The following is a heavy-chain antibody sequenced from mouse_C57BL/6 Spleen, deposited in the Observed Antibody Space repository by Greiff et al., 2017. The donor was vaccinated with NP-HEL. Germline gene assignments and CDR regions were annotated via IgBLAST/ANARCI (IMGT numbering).Heavy chain of an antibody. CDR2: INPNYGTT. D-gene: IGHD1-1*01. Sequence: EVQLQQSGPELVKPGASVKISCKASGYSFTDYNMNWVQQSNGKSLEWIGVINPNYGTTSYNQKFKGKATLTVDQSSSTAYMQLNSLTSEDSAVYYCASPGYYGSTSWFAYWGQGTLVTVSA. J-gene: IGHJ3*01. V-gene: IGHV1-39*01. CDR3: ASPGYYGSTSWFAY. CDR1: GYSFTDYN.